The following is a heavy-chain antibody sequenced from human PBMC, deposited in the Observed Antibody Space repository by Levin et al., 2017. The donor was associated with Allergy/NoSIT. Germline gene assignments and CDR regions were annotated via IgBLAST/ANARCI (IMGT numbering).Heavy chain of an antibody. CDR3: ARGRVPNAY. V-gene: IGHV3-11*05. Sequence: PGESLKISCAASGFIVSDSYMSWIRQAPGKGLEWVSYISRGNSYTNYLDSVKGGCTISRDNAKNSLYLQMNSLRAEDTALYYCARGRVPNAYSRQGTLFTVSS. D-gene: IGHD3-10*01. CDR1: GFIVSDSY. J-gene: IGHJ4*02. CDR2: ISRGNSYT.